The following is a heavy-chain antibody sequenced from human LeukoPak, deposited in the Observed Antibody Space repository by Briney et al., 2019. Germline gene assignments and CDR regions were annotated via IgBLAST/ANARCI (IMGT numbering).Heavy chain of an antibody. V-gene: IGHV4-61*02. CDR1: GGSISSGSYY. CDR2: IYTSGST. CDR3: ARHNSAMFGGEDAFDI. J-gene: IGHJ3*02. D-gene: IGHD3-3*01. Sequence: SETLSLTCTVSGGSISSGSYYWSWIRQPAGKGLEWIGRIYTSGSTNYNPSLKSRVTMSVDTSKNQFSLKLSSVTAADTAVYYCARHNSAMFGGEDAFDIWGQGRLVTVSS.